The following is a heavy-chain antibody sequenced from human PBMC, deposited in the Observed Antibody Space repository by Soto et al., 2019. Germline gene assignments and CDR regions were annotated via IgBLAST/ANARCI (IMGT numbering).Heavy chain of an antibody. J-gene: IGHJ4*02. D-gene: IGHD2-8*01. CDR2: IYYSGST. V-gene: IGHV4-59*01. CDR1: VGSISSYY. CDR3: ARDVRGYFDY. Sequence: SETLSLTCAVSVGSISSYYWIWIRQPPGKGLEWIGYIYYSGSTNYNPSLKSRVTISVDTSKNQFSLKLSSVTAADTAVYYCARDVRGYFDYWGQGTLVTVSS.